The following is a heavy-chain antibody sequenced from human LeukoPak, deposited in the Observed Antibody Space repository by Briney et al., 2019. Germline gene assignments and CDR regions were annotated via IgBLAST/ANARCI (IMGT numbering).Heavy chain of an antibody. D-gene: IGHD1-1*01. V-gene: IGHV1-24*01. J-gene: IGHJ6*03. CDR3: ATYNWNTFDYYYMDV. CDR2: FDPEDGET. Sequence: ASVKVSCKVSGSTLTELSMHWVRQAPGKGLEWMGGFDPEDGETIYAQKFQGRVTMTEDTSTDTAYMELSSLRAEDTAVYYCATYNWNTFDYYYMDVWGKGTRVTVSS. CDR1: GSTLTELS.